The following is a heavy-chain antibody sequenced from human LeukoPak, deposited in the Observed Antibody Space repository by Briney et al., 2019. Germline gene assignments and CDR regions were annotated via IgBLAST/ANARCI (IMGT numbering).Heavy chain of an antibody. V-gene: IGHV1-69*13. D-gene: IGHD3-22*01. CDR1: GGTFSSYA. J-gene: IGHJ4*02. CDR2: IIPIFGTA. CDR3: ARASRKGYYDSSGYLGY. Sequence: GASVKVSCKASGGTFSSYAISWVRQAPGQGLEWMGGIIPIFGTANYAQKFQGRVTITADESTSTAYMELSSLRSEDTAVYYCARASRKGYYDSSGYLGYWGQGTLVTVSS.